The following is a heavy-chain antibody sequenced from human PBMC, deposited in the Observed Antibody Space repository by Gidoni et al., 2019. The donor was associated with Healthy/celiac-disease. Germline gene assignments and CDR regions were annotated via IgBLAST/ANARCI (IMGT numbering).Heavy chain of an antibody. D-gene: IGHD2-8*01. V-gene: IGHV1-24*01. Sequence: QVQLVQSGAEVKKPGASVKVYRKVSGYTLTELSMHWVRQAPGQVLEWMGGFDPEDGETIYAQKFQGRVTMTEDTSTDTAYMELSSLRSEDTAVYYCATPRGYCTNGVCFNFDLWGRGTLVTVSS. CDR1: GYTLTELS. CDR3: ATPRGYCTNGVCFNFDL. J-gene: IGHJ2*01. CDR2: FDPEDGET.